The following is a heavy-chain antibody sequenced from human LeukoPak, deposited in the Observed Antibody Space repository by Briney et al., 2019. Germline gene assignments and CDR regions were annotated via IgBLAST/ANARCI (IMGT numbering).Heavy chain of an antibody. CDR1: GFTFSSYA. CDR2: ISGSGGST. Sequence: GGSLRLSCAASGFTFSSYAMSWVRQAPGKGLEWVSAISGSGGSTYYADPVKGRFTISRDNSKNTLYLQMNSLRAEDTAVYYCAKDRESITGTTFYFDYWGQGTLVTVSS. CDR3: AKDRESITGTTFYFDY. J-gene: IGHJ4*02. D-gene: IGHD1-7*01. V-gene: IGHV3-23*01.